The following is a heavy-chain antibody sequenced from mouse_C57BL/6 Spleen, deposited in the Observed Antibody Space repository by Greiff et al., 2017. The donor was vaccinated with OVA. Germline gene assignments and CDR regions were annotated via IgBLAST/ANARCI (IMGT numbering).Heavy chain of an antibody. CDR2: IYPSDSET. CDR1: GYTFTSYW. Sequence: VQLQQPGAELVRPGSSVKLSCKASGYTFTSYWMDWVKQRPGQGLEWIGNIYPSDSETHYNQKFKDKATLTVDKSSSTAYMQLSSLTSEDSAVYDCARSGNYYGSAYWGQGTLVTVSA. CDR3: ARSGNYYGSAY. V-gene: IGHV1-61*01. J-gene: IGHJ3*01. D-gene: IGHD1-1*01.